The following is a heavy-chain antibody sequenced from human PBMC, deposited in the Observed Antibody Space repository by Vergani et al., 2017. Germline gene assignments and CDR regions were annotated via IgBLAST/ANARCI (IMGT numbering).Heavy chain of an antibody. J-gene: IGHJ6*02. CDR2: VSHSGDT. V-gene: IGHV4-38-2*01. CDR3: ARGRGYCSSTSCYAQDEEYYYYGMDV. Sequence: QVNLQESGPGLVKPSETLSLTCAVSGDSISSGNNWGWIRQPPGKGLEWISSVSHSGDTYFNPSLKGRVSISMDTSKNQFSLKLNSVTAADTAVYYCARGRGYCSSTSCYAQDEEYYYYGMDVWGQGTTVTVSS. CDR1: GDSISSGNN. D-gene: IGHD2-2*01.